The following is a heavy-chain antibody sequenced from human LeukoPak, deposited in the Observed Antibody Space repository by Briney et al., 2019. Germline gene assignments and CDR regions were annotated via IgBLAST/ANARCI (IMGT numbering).Heavy chain of an antibody. V-gene: IGHV3-23*01. CDR1: GFTFSSYA. CDR3: ARVGQGEWFFDL. D-gene: IGHD1-26*01. CDR2: ISGSGGST. Sequence: GGSLRLSCAASGFTFSSYAMSWVRQAPGKGLEWVSAISGSGGSTYYADSVKGRCTISRDNSKNTLYLQMNSLGAEDTAVYYCARVGQGEWFFDLWGRGTLVTVSS. J-gene: IGHJ2*01.